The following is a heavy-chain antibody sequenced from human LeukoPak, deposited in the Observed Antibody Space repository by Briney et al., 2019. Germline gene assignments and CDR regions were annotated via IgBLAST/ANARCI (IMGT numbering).Heavy chain of an antibody. D-gene: IGHD3-3*01. Sequence: PGGSLRLSCAASGFTFGSYAMSWVRQAPGKGLEWVSAISGSGGSTYYADSVKGRFTISRDNSKNTLYLQMNSLRAEDTAVYYCARVGEYDFWSGYLGYLDYWGQGTLVTVSS. J-gene: IGHJ4*02. CDR1: GFTFGSYA. V-gene: IGHV3-23*01. CDR3: ARVGEYDFWSGYLGYLDY. CDR2: ISGSGGST.